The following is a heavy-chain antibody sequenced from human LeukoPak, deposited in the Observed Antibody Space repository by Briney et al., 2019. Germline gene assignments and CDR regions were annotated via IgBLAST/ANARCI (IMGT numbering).Heavy chain of an antibody. CDR1: GGSFSGYY. Sequence: PSETLSLTCAVYGGSFSGYYWSWIRQPPGKGLEWIGEINHSGSTNYNPSLKSRVTISVDTSKNQFSLKLSSVTAADTAVYYCATYSSSWNTVDIWGQGTMVTVSS. V-gene: IGHV4-34*09. J-gene: IGHJ3*02. D-gene: IGHD6-13*01. CDR2: INHSGST. CDR3: ATYSSSWNTVDI.